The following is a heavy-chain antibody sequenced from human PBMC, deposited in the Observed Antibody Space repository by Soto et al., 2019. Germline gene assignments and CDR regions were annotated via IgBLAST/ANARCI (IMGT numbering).Heavy chain of an antibody. CDR3: ARGLSPVGATIPNWFDP. J-gene: IGHJ5*02. CDR1: GYSISSGYY. Sequence: SETLSLTCTVSGYSISSGYYWGWIRQPPGKGLEWIGSIYHSGSTYYNPSLKSRVTISVDTSKNQFSLKLSSVTAADTAVYYCARGLSPVGATIPNWFDPWGQGTLVTVSS. D-gene: IGHD1-26*01. CDR2: IYHSGST. V-gene: IGHV4-38-2*02.